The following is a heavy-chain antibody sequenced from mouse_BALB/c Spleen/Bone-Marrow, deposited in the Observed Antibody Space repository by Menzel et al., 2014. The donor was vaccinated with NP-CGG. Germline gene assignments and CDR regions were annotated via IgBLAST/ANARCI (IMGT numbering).Heavy chain of an antibody. V-gene: IGHV5-17*02. J-gene: IGHJ2*01. D-gene: IGHD3-1*01. CDR2: INTGSSTI. CDR3: ARSGALYYFDY. CDR1: GFTFSSFG. Sequence: EVNGVESGGGLAQPGGSRKLSCAASGFTFSSFGMHWVRQAPGKGLEWFAYINTGSSTIYYADTVKGRFTISRDNPKNPLFLQMTSLRSEDTAMYYCARSGALYYFDYWGQSTTLTVSS.